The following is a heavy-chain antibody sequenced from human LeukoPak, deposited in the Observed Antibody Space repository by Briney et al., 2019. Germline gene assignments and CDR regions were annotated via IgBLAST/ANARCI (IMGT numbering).Heavy chain of an antibody. D-gene: IGHD5-12*01. CDR3: ARDSLSPDIVATMRYFDY. CDR1: GFTFSSYA. CDR2: ISGSGGST. J-gene: IGHJ4*02. V-gene: IGHV3-23*01. Sequence: GGSLRLSCAASGFTFSSYAMSWVRQAPGKGLEWVSAISGSGGSTYYADSVKGRFTISRDNSKNTLYLQMNSLRAEDTAVYYCARDSLSPDIVATMRYFDYWGQGTLVTVSS.